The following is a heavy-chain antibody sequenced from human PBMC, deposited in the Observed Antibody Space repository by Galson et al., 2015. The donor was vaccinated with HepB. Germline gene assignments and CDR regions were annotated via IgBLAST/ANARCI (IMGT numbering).Heavy chain of an antibody. J-gene: IGHJ4*02. D-gene: IGHD3-10*01. CDR3: ARSLGRRGVDPQPYYFDY. Sequence: SLRLSCAASGFTFSGSGIHWVRQAPGKGLEWVAVISNDGSNKYYADSVKGRFTISRDNAKSSLYLQLNSLRDEDTAVYYCARSLGRRGVDPQPYYFDYWGQGTLVTVSS. CDR2: ISNDGSNK. V-gene: IGHV3-30*03. CDR1: GFTFSGSG.